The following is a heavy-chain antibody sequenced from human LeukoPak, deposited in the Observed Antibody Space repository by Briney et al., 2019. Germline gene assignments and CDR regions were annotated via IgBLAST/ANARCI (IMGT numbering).Heavy chain of an antibody. CDR2: IYSGGST. D-gene: IGHD4-11*01. CDR1: GFTVSSNY. CDR3: ARDRTGQQLISRKEYYYMDV. J-gene: IGHJ6*03. Sequence: GGSLRLSCAASGFTVSSNYMNWVRQAPGKGLEWVSIIYSGGSTYYADSVKGRFTISRDNSKNTLYLQMNSLSAEDTAVYYCARDRTGQQLISRKEYYYMDVWGKGTTVTVSS. V-gene: IGHV3-66*01.